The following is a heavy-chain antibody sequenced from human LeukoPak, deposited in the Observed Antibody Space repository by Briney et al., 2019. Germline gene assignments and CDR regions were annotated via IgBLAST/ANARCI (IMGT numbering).Heavy chain of an antibody. CDR1: GFTFSSYG. Sequence: GGSLRLSCAASGFTFSSYGMRWVRQAPGRGLEWVAVIWYDGSNKYYADSVKGRFTIPRDNSKNTLYLQMNSLRAEDTAVYYCARDHEYYDFWSGSCGMDVWGQGTTVTVSS. J-gene: IGHJ6*02. CDR2: IWYDGSNK. V-gene: IGHV3-33*01. D-gene: IGHD3-3*01. CDR3: ARDHEYYDFWSGSCGMDV.